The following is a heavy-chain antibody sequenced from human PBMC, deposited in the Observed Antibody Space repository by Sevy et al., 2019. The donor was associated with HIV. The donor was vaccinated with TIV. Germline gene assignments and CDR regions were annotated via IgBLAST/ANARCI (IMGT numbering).Heavy chain of an antibody. CDR2: MNPNSGNT. D-gene: IGHD3-22*01. CDR1: GYTFTSYD. Sequence: ASVKVSCKASGYTFTSYDINWVRQATGQGLEWMGWMNPNSGNTGYAQKFQGRVTMTRNTSISTAYMELSSLRSEDTAEYSAAKRRPSPGHRSVIRAIDAFDIWGQGTMVTVSS. CDR3: AKRRPSPGHRSVIRAIDAFDI. J-gene: IGHJ3*02. V-gene: IGHV1-8*01.